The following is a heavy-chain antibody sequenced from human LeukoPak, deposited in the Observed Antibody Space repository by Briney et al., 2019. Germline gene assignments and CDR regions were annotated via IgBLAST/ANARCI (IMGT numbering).Heavy chain of an antibody. CDR1: GGTFSSYA. Sequence: SVRVSCKASGGTFSSYAISWVRQAPGQGLEWMGGIIPIFGTANYAQKFQGRVTITADESTSTAYMELSSLRSEDTAVYYCASGQVDCSGGSCYIIDYWGQGTLVTVSS. CDR3: ASGQVDCSGGSCYIIDY. CDR2: IIPIFGTA. J-gene: IGHJ4*02. D-gene: IGHD2-15*01. V-gene: IGHV1-69*13.